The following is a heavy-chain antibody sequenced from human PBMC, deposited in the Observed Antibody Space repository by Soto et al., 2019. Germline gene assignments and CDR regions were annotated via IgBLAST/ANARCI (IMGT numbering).Heavy chain of an antibody. V-gene: IGHV4-31*03. CDR2: IYYSGST. D-gene: IGHD1-26*01. CDR3: AKDPNPNSGTLNWFDS. CDR1: GGSFSKGGYY. Sequence: SETLSLTCTVSGGSFSKGGYYWSWIGQHPGKGLEWIGYIYYSGSTYYNPSLKSRVTISVDTSKNQFSLKLSSVTAADTAVYYCAKDPNPNSGTLNWFDSWGQGTLVTVSS. J-gene: IGHJ5*01.